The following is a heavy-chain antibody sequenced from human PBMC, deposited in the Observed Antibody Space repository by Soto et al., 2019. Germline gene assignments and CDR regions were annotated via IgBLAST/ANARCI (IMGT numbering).Heavy chain of an antibody. V-gene: IGHV4-31*03. Sequence: PSETLSLTCTVSGGSISSGGYYWSWIRQHPGKGLEWIGYIYYSGSTYYNPSLKSRVTISVDTSKNQFSLKLSSVTAADTAVYYCARGGVGRVVVATYYYYGMDVWGQGTTVTVSS. J-gene: IGHJ6*02. CDR2: IYYSGST. CDR1: GGSISSGGYY. CDR3: ARGGVGRVVVATYYYYGMDV. D-gene: IGHD2-15*01.